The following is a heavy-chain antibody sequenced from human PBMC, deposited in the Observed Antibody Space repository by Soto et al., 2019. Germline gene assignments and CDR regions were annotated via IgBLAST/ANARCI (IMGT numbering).Heavy chain of an antibody. CDR3: GLTRGNYYYYYGMDV. CDR1: GFTFISYS. Sequence: GGSLRLSCAASGFTFISYSMNWVRQAPGKGLEWVSYISSSSSTIYYADSVKGRFTISRDNAKNSLYLQMNSLRDEDTAVYYCGLTRGNYYYYYGMDVWGQGTAVTVSS. V-gene: IGHV3-48*02. D-gene: IGHD3-10*01. CDR2: ISSSSSTI. J-gene: IGHJ6*02.